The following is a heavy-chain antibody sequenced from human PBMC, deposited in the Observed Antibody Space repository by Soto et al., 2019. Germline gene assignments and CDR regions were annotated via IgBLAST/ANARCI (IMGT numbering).Heavy chain of an antibody. Sequence: PVGSLRLSCAASGFTFNTYGMHWVRQAPGKELEWVAFISYDGSNEYYADSVKGRFTISRDNSKNTVFLQMNSLRGEDTAVYYCAKSLAVAAGWFDPWGQGALVTVSS. V-gene: IGHV3-30*18. D-gene: IGHD6-19*01. CDR2: ISYDGSNE. J-gene: IGHJ5*02. CDR1: GFTFNTYG. CDR3: AKSLAVAAGWFDP.